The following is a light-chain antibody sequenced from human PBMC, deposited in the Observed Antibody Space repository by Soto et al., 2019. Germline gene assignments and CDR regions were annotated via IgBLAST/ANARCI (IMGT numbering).Light chain of an antibody. CDR2: DVN. CDR1: SSDIGGYNY. V-gene: IGLV2-8*01. J-gene: IGLJ2*01. Sequence: QSALTQPPSASGSPGQSVTISCTGTSSDIGGYNYVSWHQQHPGQAPKVLIYDVNKRPSGVPDRFSGSKSANTASLTVSGLQAEDEADYYCRSYGSGHNWLFGGGTKVTVL. CDR3: RSYGSGHNWL.